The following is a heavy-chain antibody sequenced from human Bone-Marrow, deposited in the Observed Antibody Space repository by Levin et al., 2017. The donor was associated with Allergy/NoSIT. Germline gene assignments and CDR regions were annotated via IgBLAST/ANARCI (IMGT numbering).Heavy chain of an antibody. Sequence: GESLKISCAASGFTFSSYAMHWVRQAPGKGLEWVAVISYDGSNKYYADSVKGRFTISRDNSKNTLYLQMNSLRAEDTAVYYCARVRNCSSTSCYDDYYYYYMDVWGKGTTVTVSS. CDR1: GFTFSSYA. J-gene: IGHJ6*03. CDR3: ARVRNCSSTSCYDDYYYYYMDV. CDR2: ISYDGSNK. D-gene: IGHD2-2*01. V-gene: IGHV3-30-3*01.